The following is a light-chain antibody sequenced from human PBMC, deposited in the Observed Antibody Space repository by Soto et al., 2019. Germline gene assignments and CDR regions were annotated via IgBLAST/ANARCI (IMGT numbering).Light chain of an antibody. CDR3: SSYTSSSSPYV. CDR1: SSDVGGYKY. Sequence: QSVLTQPASVSGSPGQSITISCTGTSSDVGGYKYVSWYQQYPGKAPKLMIYEVSNRPSGVSNRFSGSKSGNTASLTISGLQAEDEADYYCSSYTSSSSPYVFGTGTQLPVL. CDR2: EVS. V-gene: IGLV2-14*01. J-gene: IGLJ1*01.